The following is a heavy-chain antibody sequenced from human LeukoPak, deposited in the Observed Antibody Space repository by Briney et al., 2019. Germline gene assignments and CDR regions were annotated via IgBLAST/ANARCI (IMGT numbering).Heavy chain of an antibody. Sequence: GASVKVSCKASGYTFTCYYMHWVRQAPGQGLEWMGWISAYNGNTNYAQKLQGRVTMTTDTSTSTAYMELRSLRSDDTAVYYCARDSKSGYRSHWGQGTLVTVSS. CDR1: GYTFTCYY. CDR3: ARDSKSGYRSH. J-gene: IGHJ4*02. V-gene: IGHV1-18*04. CDR2: ISAYNGNT. D-gene: IGHD5-12*01.